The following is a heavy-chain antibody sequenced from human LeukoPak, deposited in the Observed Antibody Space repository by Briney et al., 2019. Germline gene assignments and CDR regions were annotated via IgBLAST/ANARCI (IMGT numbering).Heavy chain of an antibody. Sequence: SETLSLTCTVSGGSISSYYWSWIRQPPGKGLEWIGYIFYSGSTNYNPSLKSRVTISVDTSKNQFSLKLSSVTAADTAVYYCARDALYCSGGSCMYYFDYWGQGTLVTVSS. J-gene: IGHJ4*02. CDR3: ARDALYCSGGSCMYYFDY. D-gene: IGHD2-15*01. V-gene: IGHV4-59*12. CDR1: GGSISSYY. CDR2: IFYSGST.